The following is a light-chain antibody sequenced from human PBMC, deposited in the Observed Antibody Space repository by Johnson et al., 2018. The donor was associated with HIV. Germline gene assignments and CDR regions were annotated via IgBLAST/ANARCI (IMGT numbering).Light chain of an antibody. Sequence: QPVLTQPPSVSAAPGQKVTISCSRNSPNIENNYVSWYQQLPGTAPKLLIYDNTKRPSRIPDRLSGSKPGPSATLASTGLQIGDEADYYCGTWDTSLSARYVFGTGTKVTV. J-gene: IGLJ1*01. CDR2: DNT. CDR1: SPNIENNY. V-gene: IGLV1-51*01. CDR3: GTWDTSLSARYV.